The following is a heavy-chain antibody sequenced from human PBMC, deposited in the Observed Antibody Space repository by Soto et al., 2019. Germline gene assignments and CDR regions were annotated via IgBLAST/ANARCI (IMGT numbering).Heavy chain of an antibody. Sequence: QVQLVQSGAEVKKPGASVKVSCKASGYTFTTYGISWVRQAPGQGLEWMGWISTYNGDTRYAQKLQGRVTMTTDTSPRTAYMELRSLRSDDTAVYYCARDWRCSGGSCYDTFDIWGQGTMVTVSS. CDR2: ISTYNGDT. D-gene: IGHD2-15*01. V-gene: IGHV1-18*01. CDR1: GYTFTTYG. J-gene: IGHJ3*02. CDR3: ARDWRCSGGSCYDTFDI.